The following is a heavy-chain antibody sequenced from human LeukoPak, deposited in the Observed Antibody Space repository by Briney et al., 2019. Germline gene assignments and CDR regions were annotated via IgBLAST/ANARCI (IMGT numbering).Heavy chain of an antibody. CDR3: ARDRGGSSSWDYNHSYYMDV. CDR1: GGSISSSRYY. J-gene: IGHJ6*03. Sequence: PSETLSLTCTVSGGSISSSRYYWVWIRQPPGKGLEWIGYIYYSGSTNYNPSLKSRVTISVDTSKNQFSLKLSSVTAADTAVYYCARDRGGSSSWDYNHSYYMDVWGKGTTDTVS. V-gene: IGHV4-61*01. CDR2: IYYSGST. D-gene: IGHD6-13*01.